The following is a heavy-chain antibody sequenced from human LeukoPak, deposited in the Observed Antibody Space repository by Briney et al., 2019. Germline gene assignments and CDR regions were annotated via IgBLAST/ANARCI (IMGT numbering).Heavy chain of an antibody. Sequence: ASVTVSCKASGYTFTIYGISWVRQAPGQGLEWMGWISAYNGNTNYAQKLQGRVTMTTDTSTSTAYMELRSLKSDDTAVYYCARARRRDPHGMDVWGQGTTVTVSS. CDR3: ARARRRDPHGMDV. D-gene: IGHD1-14*01. J-gene: IGHJ6*02. V-gene: IGHV1-18*01. CDR1: GYTFTIYG. CDR2: ISAYNGNT.